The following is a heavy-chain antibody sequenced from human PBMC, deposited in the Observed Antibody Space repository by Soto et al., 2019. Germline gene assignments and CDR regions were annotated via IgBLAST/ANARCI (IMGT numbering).Heavy chain of an antibody. CDR1: GGSFSGYY. CDR3: ARGVGVVVVPAATSNTANYYYYYYMDV. CDR2: INHSGST. D-gene: IGHD2-2*01. J-gene: IGHJ6*03. V-gene: IGHV4-34*01. Sequence: SETLSLTCAAYGGSFSGYYWSWIRQPPGKGLEWIGEINHSGSTNYNPSLKSRDTISVDTSKNQFSLKLSSVTAADTAVYYCARGVGVVVVPAATSNTANYYYYYYMDVWGKGTTVTVSS.